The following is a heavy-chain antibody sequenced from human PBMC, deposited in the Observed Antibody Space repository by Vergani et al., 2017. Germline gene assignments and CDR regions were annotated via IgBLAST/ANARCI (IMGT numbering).Heavy chain of an antibody. Sequence: EVQLVESGGGLVQHGGSLRLSCAASGFTFSSYWMHWVRQAPGKGLVWVSRINSDGSSTSYADSVKGRFTISRDNAKNTLYLQMNSLRAEDTAVYYCAKTPGRGADRTRSYWYFDLWGRGTLVTVSS. CDR2: INSDGSST. D-gene: IGHD3-10*01. J-gene: IGHJ2*01. CDR1: GFTFSSYW. CDR3: AKTPGRGADRTRSYWYFDL. V-gene: IGHV3-74*01.